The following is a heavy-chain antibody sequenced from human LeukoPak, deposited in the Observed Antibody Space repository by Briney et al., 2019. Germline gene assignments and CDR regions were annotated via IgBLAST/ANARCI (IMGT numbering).Heavy chain of an antibody. CDR1: GGSISNFY. CDR2: IYYSGST. Sequence: PSETLSLTCTVSGGSISNFYWSWIRQPPGKGLEWIGCIYYSGSTNYNPSLKSRVTISVDTSKNQFSLKLSSVTAADTAVYYCARHKDGSSWSHFDSWGQGTLVPVSS. V-gene: IGHV4-59*08. CDR3: ARHKDGSSWSHFDS. D-gene: IGHD6-13*01. J-gene: IGHJ4*02.